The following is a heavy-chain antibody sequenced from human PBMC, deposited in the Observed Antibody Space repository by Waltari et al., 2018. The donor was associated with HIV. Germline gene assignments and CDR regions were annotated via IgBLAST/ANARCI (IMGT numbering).Heavy chain of an antibody. CDR1: GFTFSSYD. CDR2: IGTAGAT. CDR3: AAASIAAAGYYVDY. Sequence: EVQLVESGGGLVQPGGSLRLSCAASGFTFSSYDMHWVRQATGKGLKVVSAIGTAGATYYPGSVKGRFTISIENAKNSLYLQMNSLRAGDTAVYYCAAASIAAAGYYVDYWGQGTLVTVSS. J-gene: IGHJ4*02. V-gene: IGHV3-13*01. D-gene: IGHD6-13*01.